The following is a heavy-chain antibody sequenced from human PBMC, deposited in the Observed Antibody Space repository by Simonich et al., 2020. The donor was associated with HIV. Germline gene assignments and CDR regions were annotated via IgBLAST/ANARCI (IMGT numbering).Heavy chain of an antibody. CDR1: NGSFSGDF. CDR2: INHFGST. D-gene: IGHD3-9*01. V-gene: IGHV4-34*01. J-gene: IGHJ6*03. CDR3: ARRRILTTYYFRDYYYYMDV. Sequence: QVQLQQWGAGLLKPSETLSLTCAVYNGSFSGDFWSWIRQPPGKGLEWIGEINHFGSTNYNPSLKSRVNISVDTSKNQFSLRLSSVTAADTAVYYCARRRILTTYYFRDYYYYMDVWGEGTTVTVSS.